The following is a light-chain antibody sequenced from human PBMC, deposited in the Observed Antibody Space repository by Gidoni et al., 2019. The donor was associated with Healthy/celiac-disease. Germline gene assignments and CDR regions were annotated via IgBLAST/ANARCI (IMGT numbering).Light chain of an antibody. CDR1: SSDVGGYNY. CDR3: SSYTSSSTLNYV. Sequence: QSALTQPASVSGPPGQSITISCTGTSSDVGGYNYVSWYPQHPGKAPKLMFYDVSNRPSGVSNRFSGSKSGNTASLTISGLQAEDEADYYCSSYTSSSTLNYVFGTGTKVTVL. J-gene: IGLJ1*01. V-gene: IGLV2-14*03. CDR2: DVS.